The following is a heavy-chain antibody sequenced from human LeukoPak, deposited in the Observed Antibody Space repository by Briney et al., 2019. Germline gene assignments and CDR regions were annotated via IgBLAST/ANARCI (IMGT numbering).Heavy chain of an antibody. V-gene: IGHV3-21*01. CDR2: ISSSSSYI. CDR3: ARDLRPPDDYGDYVWARRLNDDAFDI. CDR1: GFTFSSYS. J-gene: IGHJ3*02. D-gene: IGHD4-17*01. Sequence: GGSLRLSCAASGFTFSSYSMNWVRQAPGKGLEWVSSISSSSSYIYYADSVKGRFTISRGNAKNSLYLQMNSLRAEDTAVYYCARDLRPPDDYGDYVWARRLNDDAFDIWGQGTMVTVSS.